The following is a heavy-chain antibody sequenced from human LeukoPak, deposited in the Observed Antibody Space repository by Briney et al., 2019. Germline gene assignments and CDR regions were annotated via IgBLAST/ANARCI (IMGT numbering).Heavy chain of an antibody. CDR2: INTSGST. V-gene: IGHV4-4*07. D-gene: IGHD1-1*01. Sequence: PSETLSLTCTVSGGSISSYYWTWIRQSAGKGLEWIGRINTSGSTNYNPSLRSRVTMSVNTSKNQFSLNLTSVTAADTAGYSCARAGVHPAWPAPCGEGTLATVSS. CDR1: GGSISSYY. J-gene: IGHJ5*02. CDR3: ARAGVHPAWPAP.